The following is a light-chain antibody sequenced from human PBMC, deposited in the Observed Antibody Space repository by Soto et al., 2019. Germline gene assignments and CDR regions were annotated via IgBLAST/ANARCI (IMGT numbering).Light chain of an antibody. CDR3: QQYNNWPPWT. CDR1: QGVSSN. V-gene: IGKV3-15*01. CDR2: GAS. Sequence: DIVMTQSPATLSVSPGERATLSCRASQGVSSNLAWYQQKPGQAPRLLIYGASTRATGIPARFSGSGSGTEFTLTVSSLQSEDFAVYYCQQYNNWPPWTFGQGTKVEIK. J-gene: IGKJ1*01.